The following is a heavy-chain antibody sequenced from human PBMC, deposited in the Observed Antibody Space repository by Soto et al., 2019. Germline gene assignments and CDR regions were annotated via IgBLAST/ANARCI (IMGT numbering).Heavy chain of an antibody. Sequence: GGSLRLSCAASGFTFSSYSMKWARQAPGKGLEWVSSISSSSSYIYYADSVKGRFTISRDNAKNSLYLQMNSLRAEDTAVYYCARVIAAAGTHWGQGTLVTVSS. J-gene: IGHJ4*02. CDR2: ISSSSSYI. CDR1: GFTFSSYS. CDR3: ARVIAAAGTH. V-gene: IGHV3-21*01. D-gene: IGHD6-13*01.